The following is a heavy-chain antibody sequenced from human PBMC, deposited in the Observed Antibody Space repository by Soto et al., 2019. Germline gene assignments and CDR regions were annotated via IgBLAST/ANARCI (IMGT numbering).Heavy chain of an antibody. D-gene: IGHD3-9*01. Sequence: SETLSLTCAVYGGSFSAYYWSWIRQPPGKGLEWIGEISRGGSANYNPSLRSRVTISVDTSKNQFSLKVSSVTAADTAVYFCARGNYDRNYYYYLGMDVWGQGTTVTVSS. CDR2: ISRGGSA. CDR1: GGSFSAYY. V-gene: IGHV4-34*01. J-gene: IGHJ6*02. CDR3: ARGNYDRNYYYYLGMDV.